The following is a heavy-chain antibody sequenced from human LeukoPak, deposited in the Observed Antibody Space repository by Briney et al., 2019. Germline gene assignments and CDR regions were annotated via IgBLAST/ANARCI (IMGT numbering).Heavy chain of an antibody. CDR2: IKQDGSEK. J-gene: IGHJ1*01. V-gene: IGHV3-7*03. D-gene: IGHD6-13*01. CDR1: GFTFVNYW. CDR3: ARDQAGGIAAAGRSREYFQH. Sequence: GGSLRLSCATSGFTFVNYWMSWVRQAPGKGLKWVASIKQDGSEKYYVDSVKGRFTISRDNAKNSLYLQMNSLRAEDTAVYYCARDQAGGIAAAGRSREYFQHWGQGTLVTVSS.